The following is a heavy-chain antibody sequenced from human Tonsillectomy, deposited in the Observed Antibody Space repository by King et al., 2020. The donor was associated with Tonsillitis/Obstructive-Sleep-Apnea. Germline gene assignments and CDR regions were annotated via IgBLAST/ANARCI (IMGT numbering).Heavy chain of an antibody. Sequence: VQLQESGPGLVKPSETLSLTCTVSGGSISSYYWSWIRQPPGKGLEWMGYIYYSGSTNYNPSLKSRVTISVDTSKNQFSLKLSSVTAADTAVYYCAREGPYYYDSSGYYGGALFDYWGQGTLVTVSS. D-gene: IGHD3-22*01. CDR3: AREGPYYYDSSGYYGGALFDY. V-gene: IGHV4-59*01. CDR2: IYYSGST. J-gene: IGHJ4*02. CDR1: GGSISSYY.